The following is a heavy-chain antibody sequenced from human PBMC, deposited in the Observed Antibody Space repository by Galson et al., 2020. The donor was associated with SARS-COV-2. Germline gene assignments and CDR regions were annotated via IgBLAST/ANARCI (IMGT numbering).Heavy chain of an antibody. Sequence: SQTLSLTCAISGDSVSSISAAWNWIRQSPSRGLEWLGRTYYRSQWYNEYAVSVKSRIIINPDTTKNQFSLQLNSVTPEDTAVYYCARQNTPGGRHGLDVWGQGTTVTVSS. D-gene: IGHD1-1*01. J-gene: IGHJ6*02. CDR2: TYYRSQWYN. CDR3: ARQNTPGGRHGLDV. V-gene: IGHV6-1*01. CDR1: GDSVSSISAA.